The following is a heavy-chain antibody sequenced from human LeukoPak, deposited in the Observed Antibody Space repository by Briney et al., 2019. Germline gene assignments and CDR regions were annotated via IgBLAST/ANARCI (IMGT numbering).Heavy chain of an antibody. J-gene: IGHJ6*02. CDR1: GFTFSSYS. D-gene: IGHD3-10*01. CDR2: ISSSSDTI. Sequence: GGALRLSCAASGFTFSSYSMNWVRQAPGKGLEWVAYISSSSDTIYADSVRGRFTMSRDNAKTSLYLQMNSLRDGDTAVYYCARDFRAGMDVWGQGTTVNVSS. CDR3: ARDFRAGMDV. V-gene: IGHV3-48*02.